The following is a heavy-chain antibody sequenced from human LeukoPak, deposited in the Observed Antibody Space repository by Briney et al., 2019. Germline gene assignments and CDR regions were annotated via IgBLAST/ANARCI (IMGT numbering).Heavy chain of an antibody. J-gene: IGHJ6*03. CDR2: IIPIFGTA. V-gene: IGHV1-69*13. CDR3: AIFSAGGYYYYYMDV. D-gene: IGHD3-10*01. CDR1: GGTFSSYA. Sequence: GASVKVSCKASGGTFSSYAISWVRQAPGQGLEWMGGIIPIFGTANYAQKFQGRVTITADESTSTAYMELSSLRSEDTAVYYCAIFSAGGYYYYYMDVWGKGTTVTVSS.